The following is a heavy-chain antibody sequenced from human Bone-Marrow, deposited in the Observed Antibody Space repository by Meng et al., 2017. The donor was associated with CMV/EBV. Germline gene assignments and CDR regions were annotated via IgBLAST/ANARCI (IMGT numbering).Heavy chain of an antibody. J-gene: IGHJ6*02. V-gene: IGHV3-13*01. CDR1: GFTFSSYD. CDR2: IGTAGDT. D-gene: IGHD3-3*01. Sequence: ETLSLTCAASGFTFSSYDMHWVRQATGKGLEWVSAIGTAGDTYYPGSVKGRFTISRDNSKNTLYLQMNSLRAEDTAVYYCAKATYYDFWSGYYQYDEYGMDVWGQGTTVTVSS. CDR3: AKATYYDFWSGYYQYDEYGMDV.